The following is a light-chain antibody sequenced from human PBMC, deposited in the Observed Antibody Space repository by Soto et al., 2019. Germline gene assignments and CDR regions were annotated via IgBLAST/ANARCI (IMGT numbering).Light chain of an antibody. V-gene: IGLV2-8*01. J-gene: IGLJ1*01. CDR2: EVS. Sequence: QCALNQPPSASGAPGQSVTISCTGASSDVGGYNYVSWYQQHPGKAPKLMIYEVSKRPSGVPDRFSGSKSGNTASLTVSGLQAEDEADYFCSSYAGNGYVLGTGTKVTVL. CDR3: SSYAGNGYV. CDR1: SSDVGGYNY.